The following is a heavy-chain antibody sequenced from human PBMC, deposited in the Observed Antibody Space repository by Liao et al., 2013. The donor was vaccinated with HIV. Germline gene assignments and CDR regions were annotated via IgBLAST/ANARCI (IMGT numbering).Heavy chain of an antibody. CDR1: GGSISSGSYY. CDR2: IYTSGST. Sequence: QVQLQESGPGLVKPSQTLSLTCTVSGGSISSGSYYWSWIRQPAGKGLEWIGRIYTSGSTYYNPSLKSRVTISVDTSKNQFSLKLSSVTAADTAVYYCAREWIAAAGSFDYWGQGTLVTVSS. D-gene: IGHD6-13*01. V-gene: IGHV4-61*02. CDR3: AREWIAAAGSFDY. J-gene: IGHJ4*02.